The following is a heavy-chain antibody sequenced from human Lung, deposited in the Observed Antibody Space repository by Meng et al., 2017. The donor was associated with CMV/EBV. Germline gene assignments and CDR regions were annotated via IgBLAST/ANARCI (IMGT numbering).Heavy chain of an antibody. J-gene: IGHJ4*02. V-gene: IGHV3-7*01. CDR1: GFTFNNFW. Sequence: GGSLRLXCAASGFTFNNFWMTWVRQPPGKGLEWVANIKEDATKRYYVDSVKGRFTISRDNTKSSLYLQMNSLRAEDTAVYFCAISGPYKGALVHWGQGTLVTVSS. CDR3: AISGPYKGALVH. D-gene: IGHD1-26*01. CDR2: IKEDATKR.